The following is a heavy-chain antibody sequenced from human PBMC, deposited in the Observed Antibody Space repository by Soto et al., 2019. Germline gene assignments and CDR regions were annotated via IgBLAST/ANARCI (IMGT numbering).Heavy chain of an antibody. Sequence: QVQLQESGPGLVKPSGTLSLTCAVSGDSVSSPYYWCWVRQSPGKGLEWIGEVFHTGTTSYNPSLRSRVTISMDKPNNPLSLALTSVTAAHTAVYYCARSAGWYAVHSWGPGTLVIVSS. D-gene: IGHD6-13*01. J-gene: IGHJ4*02. V-gene: IGHV4-4*02. CDR1: GDSVSSPYY. CDR3: ARSAGWYAVHS. CDR2: VFHTGTT.